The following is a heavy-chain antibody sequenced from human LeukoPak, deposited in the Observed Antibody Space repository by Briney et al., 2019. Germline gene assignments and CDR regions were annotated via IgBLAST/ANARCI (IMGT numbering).Heavy chain of an antibody. CDR3: AREKSDQLLCDY. D-gene: IGHD2-2*01. J-gene: IGHJ4*02. CDR1: GYTFTGYY. CDR2: INPNSGGT. Sequence: ASVKVSRKASGYTFTGYYMHWVRQAPGQGLEWMGWINPNSGGTNYAQKFQGRVTMTRDTSISTAYMELSRLRSDDTAVYYCAREKSDQLLCDYWGQGTLVTVSS. V-gene: IGHV1-2*02.